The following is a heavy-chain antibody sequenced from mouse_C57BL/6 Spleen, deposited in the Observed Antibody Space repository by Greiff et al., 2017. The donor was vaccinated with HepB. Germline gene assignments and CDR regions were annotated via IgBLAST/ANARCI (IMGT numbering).Heavy chain of an antibody. V-gene: IGHV1-62-3*01. Sequence: QVQLQQPGAELVKPGASVKLSCKASGYTFTSYWMHWVKQRPGRGLEWIGRIDPSSGGTKYNEKFKSKATLTGDKASSTAYMQLSSLTSEDSAVYYCATFYYDYDGFAYWGQGTLVTVSA. CDR1: GYTFTSYW. CDR2: IDPSSGGT. J-gene: IGHJ3*01. CDR3: ATFYYDYDGFAY. D-gene: IGHD2-4*01.